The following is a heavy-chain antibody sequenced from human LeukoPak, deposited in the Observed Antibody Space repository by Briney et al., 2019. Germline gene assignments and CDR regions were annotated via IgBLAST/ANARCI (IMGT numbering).Heavy chain of an antibody. CDR1: GFTFSSYA. CDR3: AKAGYGGNSLFDY. V-gene: IGHV3-23*01. J-gene: IGHJ4*02. Sequence: GGSLRLSCAASGFTFSSYAMSWVRQAPGKGLEWVSAISGSGGSTYYADPVKGRFTISRDNSKNTLYLQMNSLRAEDTAVYYCAKAGYGGNSLFDYWGQGTLVTVSS. CDR2: ISGSGGST. D-gene: IGHD4-23*01.